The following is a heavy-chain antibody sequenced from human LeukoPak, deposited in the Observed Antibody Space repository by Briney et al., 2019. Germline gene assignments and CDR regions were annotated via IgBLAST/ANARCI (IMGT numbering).Heavy chain of an antibody. Sequence: PSETLSLTCTVSGGSISSYYWSWIRQPPGKGLEWIGYIYYSGSTNYNPSLKSRVTISVDTSKNQFSLKLSSVTAADTAVYYCARVRSRGLQQLELDYWGQGTLVTVSS. J-gene: IGHJ4*02. CDR1: GGSISSYY. D-gene: IGHD6-6*01. V-gene: IGHV4-59*01. CDR3: ARVRSRGLQQLELDY. CDR2: IYYSGST.